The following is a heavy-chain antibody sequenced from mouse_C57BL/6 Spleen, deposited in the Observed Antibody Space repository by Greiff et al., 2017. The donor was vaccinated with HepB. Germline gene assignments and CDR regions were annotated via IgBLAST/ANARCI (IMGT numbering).Heavy chain of an antibody. Sequence: EVQLQESGAELVRPGASVKLSCTASGFNIKDDYMHWVKQRPEQGLEWIGWIDPENGDTEYASKFQGKATITADTSSNTAYLQLSSLTSEDTAVYYCTTPGGNPFAYWGQGTLVTVSA. CDR2: IDPENGDT. CDR1: GFNIKDDY. CDR3: TTPGGNPFAY. V-gene: IGHV14-4*01. J-gene: IGHJ3*01.